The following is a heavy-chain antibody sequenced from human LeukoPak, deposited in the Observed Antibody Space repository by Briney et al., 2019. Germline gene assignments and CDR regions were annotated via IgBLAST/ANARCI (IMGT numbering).Heavy chain of an antibody. V-gene: IGHV3-48*03. Sequence: PGGSLRLSCAASGFTFSSYEMNWVRQAPGKGLEWVSYISSSGSTIYYADSVKGRFTISRDNAKNSLYLQMNSLRAEDTAVYYCARDVSPVTMVRGVRVYYMDVWGKGTTVTISS. CDR3: ARDVSPVTMVRGVRVYYMDV. CDR2: ISSSGSTI. D-gene: IGHD3-10*01. J-gene: IGHJ6*03. CDR1: GFTFSSYE.